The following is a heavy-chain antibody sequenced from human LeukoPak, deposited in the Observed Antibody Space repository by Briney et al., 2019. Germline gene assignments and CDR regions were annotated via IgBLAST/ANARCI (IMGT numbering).Heavy chain of an antibody. Sequence: PSETLSLTCTVSGGSISSYYWSWIRQPPGKVLEWIGYIYYSGSTNYNPSLKSRVTISIDTSKNQFSLKLSSVTAADTAVYYCASSYYYYGMDVWGQGTTVTVSS. CDR3: ASSYYYYGMDV. CDR1: GGSISSYY. CDR2: IYYSGST. J-gene: IGHJ6*02. V-gene: IGHV4-59*01.